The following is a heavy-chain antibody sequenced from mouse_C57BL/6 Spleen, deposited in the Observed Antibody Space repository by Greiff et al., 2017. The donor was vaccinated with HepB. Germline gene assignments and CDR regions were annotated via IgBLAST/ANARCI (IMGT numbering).Heavy chain of an antibody. CDR2: ISDGGSYT. J-gene: IGHJ2*01. D-gene: IGHD2-1*01. Sequence: EVKLMESGGGLVKPGGSLKLSCAASGFTFSSYAMSWVRQTPEKRLEWVATISDGGSYTYYPDNVKGRFTISRDNAKNNLYLQMSHLTSEDTAMYYCARDREVTTLYYFDYWGQGTTLTVSS. CDR3: ARDREVTTLYYFDY. CDR1: GFTFSSYA. V-gene: IGHV5-4*01.